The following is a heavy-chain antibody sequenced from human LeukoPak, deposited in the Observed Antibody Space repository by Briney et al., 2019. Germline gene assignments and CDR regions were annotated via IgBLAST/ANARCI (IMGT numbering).Heavy chain of an antibody. CDR3: ARDTGIVVVTAGLDY. CDR1: GGTFSSYA. Sequence: ASVKVSCKASGGTFSSYAISWVRQAPGQGLEWMGRIIPILGIANYAQKFQGRVTITADKSTSTAYMELSSLRSEDTAVYYCARDTGIVVVTAGLDYWGQRTLVTVSS. D-gene: IGHD2-21*02. J-gene: IGHJ4*02. CDR2: IIPILGIA. V-gene: IGHV1-69*04.